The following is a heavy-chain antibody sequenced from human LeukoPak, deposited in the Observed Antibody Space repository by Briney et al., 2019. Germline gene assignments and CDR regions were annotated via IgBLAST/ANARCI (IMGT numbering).Heavy chain of an antibody. CDR3: ASGYRGYSGYDYYYYYYYMDV. V-gene: IGHV4-39*01. D-gene: IGHD5-12*01. J-gene: IGHJ6*03. CDR1: GGSISSSSYH. CDR2: IYYSGST. Sequence: SETLPLTCTVSGGSISSSSYHWGWIRQPPGKGLEWIGSIYYSGSTYYNPSLKSRVTISVDTSKNQFSLKLSSVTAADTAVYYCASGYRGYSGYDYYYYYYYMDVWGKGTTVTVSS.